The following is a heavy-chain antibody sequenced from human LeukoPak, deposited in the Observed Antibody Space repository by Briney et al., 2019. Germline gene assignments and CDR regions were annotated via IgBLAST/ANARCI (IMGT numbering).Heavy chain of an antibody. CDR2: ISDSGGST. V-gene: IGHV3-23*01. J-gene: IGHJ4*02. D-gene: IGHD6-13*01. CDR1: GFTFNTFG. Sequence: QPGGSLRLSCVASGFTFNTFGMTWARQAPGKGLEWVSGISDSGGSTYYADPVKGRFTISRDNSKNTVYLQMNSLRAEDTAIYYCAKSMGRSGWYGGYWGQGILVTVSS. CDR3: AKSMGRSGWYGGY.